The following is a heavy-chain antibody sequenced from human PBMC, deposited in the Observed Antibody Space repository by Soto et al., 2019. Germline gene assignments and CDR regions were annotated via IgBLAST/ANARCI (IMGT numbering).Heavy chain of an antibody. V-gene: IGHV4-59*11. J-gene: IGHJ5*01. Sequence: SETLSLTCTVSSGSISSHYWTWIRQPPGKGLEWIGYIYNSGSTNYNPALKSRVTTSLDTSKNQFSLQLTSVTAADTAVYYCVRDRVGVSSNWFDSWGRGTLVTVSS. D-gene: IGHD1-26*01. CDR1: SGSISSHY. CDR2: IYNSGST. CDR3: VRDRVGVSSNWFDS.